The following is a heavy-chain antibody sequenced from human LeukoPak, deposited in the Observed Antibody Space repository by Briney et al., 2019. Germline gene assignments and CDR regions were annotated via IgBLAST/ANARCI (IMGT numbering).Heavy chain of an antibody. CDR1: GGSISSYY. CDR3: AATLIAATFDY. Sequence: SETLSLTCTVSGGSISSYYWSWIRQPPGKGLEWIGYIYYSGSTNYNPSLTSRVTISVDTSKNQFSLKLSSVTAADTAVYYCAATLIAATFDYWGQGTLVTVSS. D-gene: IGHD6-25*01. V-gene: IGHV4-59*01. CDR2: IYYSGST. J-gene: IGHJ4*02.